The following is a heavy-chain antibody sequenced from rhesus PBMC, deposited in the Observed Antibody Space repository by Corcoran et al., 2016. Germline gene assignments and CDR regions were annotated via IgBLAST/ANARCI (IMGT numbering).Heavy chain of an antibody. CDR1: GYSISSGYY. V-gene: IGHV4-122*02. J-gene: IGHJ4*01. Sequence: QVQLQESGPGLVKPSETLSLTCAVSGYSISSGYYWSWIRQPPGKGLEWFGYITYIVSNNSNPSLKSRVTISRDTSKNQFSLKLSSVTAADTAVYYCARDLNTVGKEFDFWGQGVLVTVSS. CDR2: ITYIVSN. CDR3: ARDLNTVGKEFDF. D-gene: IGHD5-24*01.